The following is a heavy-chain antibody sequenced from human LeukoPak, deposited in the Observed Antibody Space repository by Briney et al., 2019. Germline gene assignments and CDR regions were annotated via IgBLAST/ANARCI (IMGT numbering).Heavy chain of an antibody. D-gene: IGHD1-26*01. CDR3: ARRSRLGATPFDY. V-gene: IGHV4-59*01. CDR1: GGSISSYY. CDR2: YQYSGSP. J-gene: IGHJ4*02. Sequence: SETLSLTCTVSGGSISSYYWNWIRQPPGKGLEWLGFYQYSGSPHYNPSLKSRVTISVETSKNQFSLKLNSVTAADTAMYYCARRSRLGATPFDYWGQGTLATVSS.